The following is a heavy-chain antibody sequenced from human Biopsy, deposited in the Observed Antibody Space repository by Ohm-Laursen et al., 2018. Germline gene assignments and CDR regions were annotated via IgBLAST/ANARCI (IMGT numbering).Heavy chain of an antibody. Sequence: GTLSLTCTVSGASITSYYWSWIRQPAGKGLEWIGHTYKGGNTNYNPSLKSRVSMSVDTSKNQLSLTLRSVTAADTAVYYCSRDLPSSYYYAMDVWGQGTTVTVSS. J-gene: IGHJ6*02. CDR3: SRDLPSSYYYAMDV. CDR1: GASITSYY. V-gene: IGHV4-4*07. CDR2: TYKGGNT.